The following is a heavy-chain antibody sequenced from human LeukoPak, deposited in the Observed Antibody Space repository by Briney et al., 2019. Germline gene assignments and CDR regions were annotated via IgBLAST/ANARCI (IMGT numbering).Heavy chain of an antibody. V-gene: IGHV5-51*01. CDR2: IYPGDSDT. D-gene: IGHD6-19*01. CDR1: GSSFTSYW. Sequence: GASLKISCKGSGSSFTSYWNGCVRQMLGKGLACMAIIYPGDSDTRYSPSFQGQVTISADKSISTAYLQWSSLKASDTAMYYCARHGVAVAGTISWFDPWGQGTLVTVSS. CDR3: ARHGVAVAGTISWFDP. J-gene: IGHJ5*02.